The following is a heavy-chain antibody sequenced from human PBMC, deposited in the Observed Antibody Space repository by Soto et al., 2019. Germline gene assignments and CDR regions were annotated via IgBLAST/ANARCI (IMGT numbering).Heavy chain of an antibody. J-gene: IGHJ5*02. Sequence: QVQLQQWGAGLLKPSETLSLTCAVYGGSFSGYYWSWIHQPPGKGLEWIGEINHSGSTNYNPSIKSRVTISVDTSKNQFSLKLSSVTAADTAVYYCARGGWDPCVSPVEGDNWFDPWGQGTLVTVSS. CDR3: ARGGWDPCVSPVEGDNWFDP. D-gene: IGHD3-16*01. CDR2: INHSGST. CDR1: GGSFSGYY. V-gene: IGHV4-34*01.